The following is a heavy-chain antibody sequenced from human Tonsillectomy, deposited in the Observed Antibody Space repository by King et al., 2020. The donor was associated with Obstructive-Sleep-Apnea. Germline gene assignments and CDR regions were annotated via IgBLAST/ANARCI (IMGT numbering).Heavy chain of an antibody. CDR1: GGSFSGYY. D-gene: IGHD1-1*01. Sequence: VQLQQWGAGLLKPSETLSLTCAVYGGSFSGYYWSWIRQPPGKGLEWIGEINHSGSTNYNPSLKSRVTISVDTAKNQFSLKLSSWTAADTAVYYCAREKVQRHWLTIPPRASYFDYWGQGTLVTVSS. CDR2: INHSGST. J-gene: IGHJ4*02. CDR3: AREKVQRHWLTIPPRASYFDY. V-gene: IGHV4-34*01.